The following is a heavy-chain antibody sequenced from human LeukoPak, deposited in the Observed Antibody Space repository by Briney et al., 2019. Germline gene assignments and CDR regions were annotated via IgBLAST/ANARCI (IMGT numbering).Heavy chain of an antibody. CDR3: ARRVFNYYYMDV. V-gene: IGHV4-61*02. CDR2: IYTSGST. D-gene: IGHD3-3*01. Sequence: SQTLSLTCTVSGGSISSGSYYWSWIRQPAGKGLEWIGRIYTSGSTNYNPSLKSRVTISVDTSKNQFSLKLSSVTAADTAVYYCARRVFNYYYMDVWGKGTTVTVSS. J-gene: IGHJ6*03. CDR1: GGSISSGSYY.